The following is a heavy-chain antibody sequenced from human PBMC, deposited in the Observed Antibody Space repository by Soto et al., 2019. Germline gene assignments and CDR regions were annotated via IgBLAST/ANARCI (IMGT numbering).Heavy chain of an antibody. CDR3: ARTRRGSSWYYYGMDV. D-gene: IGHD2-15*01. CDR2: INHSGST. V-gene: IGHV4-34*01. Sequence: SETLSLTCAVYGWSFSGYYWSWIRQPPGKGLEWIGEINHSGSTNYNPSLKSRVTISVDTSKNQFSLKLSSVTAADTAVYYCARTRRGSSWYYYGMDVWGQGTTVTVSS. CDR1: GWSFSGYY. J-gene: IGHJ6*02.